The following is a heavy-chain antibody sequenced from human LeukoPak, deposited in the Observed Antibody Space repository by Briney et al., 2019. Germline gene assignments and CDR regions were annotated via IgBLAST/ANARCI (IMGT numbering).Heavy chain of an antibody. CDR3: VRDNWGTDY. J-gene: IGHJ4*02. CDR2: IRKKGDRYTT. Sequence: PGGSLMLSCAASGFIFSDYFMDWVRQAPGKGLEWVGRIRKKGDRYTTEYVASVKGRFVISRDDSKNSLFLQMNSLRAEDTAMYYCVRDNWGTDYWGQGTLVTVSS. D-gene: IGHD7-27*01. CDR1: GFIFSDYF. V-gene: IGHV3-72*01.